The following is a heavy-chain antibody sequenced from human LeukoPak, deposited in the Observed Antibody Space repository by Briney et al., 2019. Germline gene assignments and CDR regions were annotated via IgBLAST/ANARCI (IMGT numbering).Heavy chain of an antibody. CDR3: AKEGEGGGYSYGYGADY. V-gene: IGHV3-23*01. CDR2: ISGSGGST. D-gene: IGHD5-18*01. J-gene: IGHJ4*02. Sequence: GGSLRLSCAASGFTFSDYYMSWVRQAPGKGLEWVSAISGSGGSTYYADSVKGRFTISRDNSKNTLYLQMNSLRAEDTAVYYCAKEGEGGGYSYGYGADYWGQGTLVTVSS. CDR1: GFTFSDYY.